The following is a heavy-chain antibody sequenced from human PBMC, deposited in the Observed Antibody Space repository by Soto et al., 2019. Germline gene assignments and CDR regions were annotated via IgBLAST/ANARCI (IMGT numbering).Heavy chain of an antibody. CDR2: IIPIFGTA. CDR3: ATLDQYSYGSDHPGYYYYGMDV. V-gene: IGHV1-69*13. J-gene: IGHJ6*02. D-gene: IGHD5-18*01. Sequence: SVKVSCKASGGTFSSYAISWVRQAPGQGLEWMGGIIPIFGTANYAQKFQGRVTITADESTSTAYMELSSLRSEDTAVYYCATLDQYSYGSDHPGYYYYGMDVWGQGTTVTVSS. CDR1: GGTFSSYA.